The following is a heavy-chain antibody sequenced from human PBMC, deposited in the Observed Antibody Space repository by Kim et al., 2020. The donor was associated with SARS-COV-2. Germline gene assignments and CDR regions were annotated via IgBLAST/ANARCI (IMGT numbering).Heavy chain of an antibody. CDR2: ISSSGSTI. V-gene: IGHV3-11*01. Sequence: GGSLRLSCAASGFTFSDYYMSWIRQAPGKGLEWVSYISSSGSTIYYADSVKGRFTISRDNAKNSLYLQMNSLRAEDTAVYYCARAHYYDSSGYYSYYYYYGMDVWGQGTTVTVSS. CDR1: GFTFSDYY. J-gene: IGHJ6*02. CDR3: ARAHYYDSSGYYSYYYYYGMDV. D-gene: IGHD3-22*01.